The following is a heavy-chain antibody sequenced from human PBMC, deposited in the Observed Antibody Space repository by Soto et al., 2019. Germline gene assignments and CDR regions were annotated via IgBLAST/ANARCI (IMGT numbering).Heavy chain of an antibody. D-gene: IGHD1-26*01. CDR2: ISGSSDTT. CDR3: ATTSSIDY. V-gene: IGHV3-23*01. Sequence: EVQLLESGGGLVQPGGSLRLSCAASGFTFSNSAMSWVRQAPGKGLEWLSVISGSSDTTYYADSVKGRFTISRDNSKNTVYLQMNSLRAVDTAVYYCATTSSIDYWGQGTLVTVSS. J-gene: IGHJ4*02. CDR1: GFTFSNSA.